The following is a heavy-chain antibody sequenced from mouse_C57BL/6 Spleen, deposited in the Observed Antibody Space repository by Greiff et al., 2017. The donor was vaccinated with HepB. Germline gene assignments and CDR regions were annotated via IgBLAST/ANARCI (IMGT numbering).Heavy chain of an antibody. Sequence: VQLQQSGPELVKPGASVKLSCKASGYTFTSYDINWVKQRPGQGLEWIGWIYPRDGSTKYNEKFKGKATLPVDTSSSTAYMELHSLTSEDSAVYFCARGYYGSSLWFAYWGQGTLVTVSA. CDR1: GYTFTSYD. CDR2: IYPRDGST. CDR3: ARGYYGSSLWFAY. V-gene: IGHV1-85*01. J-gene: IGHJ3*01. D-gene: IGHD1-1*01.